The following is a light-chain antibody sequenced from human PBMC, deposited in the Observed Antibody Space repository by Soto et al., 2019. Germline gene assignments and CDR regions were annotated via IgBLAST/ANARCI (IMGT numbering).Light chain of an antibody. Sequence: DIQMTQSPSTLSASVGDRVTITCRASQSISTWLAWYQQKPGKAPKLLIYKASSLESGVPSRFSRSGSGTEFTLTISSLQPDDCATYYCQQYINRWTFGQGTKVEIK. CDR3: QQYINRWT. CDR1: QSISTW. J-gene: IGKJ1*01. CDR2: KAS. V-gene: IGKV1-5*03.